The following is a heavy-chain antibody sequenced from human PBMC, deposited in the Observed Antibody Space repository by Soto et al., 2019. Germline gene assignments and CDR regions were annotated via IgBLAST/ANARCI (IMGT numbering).Heavy chain of an antibody. Sequence: EVQLVESGGGLVQPGGSLRLSCAASGFTFSSSWMHWVRQVPGEGLVWVSRINTDGSSTTYADSVKGRFTISRDNAKNRLYLQMNSLRAEDTAVYSCARAGVTILTWGQGTLVTVSS. CDR2: INTDGSST. CDR3: ARAGVTILT. CDR1: GFTFSSSW. J-gene: IGHJ4*02. V-gene: IGHV3-74*01. D-gene: IGHD4-17*01.